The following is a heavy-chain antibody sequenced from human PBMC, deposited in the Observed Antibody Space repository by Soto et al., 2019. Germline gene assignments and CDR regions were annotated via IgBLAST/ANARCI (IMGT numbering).Heavy chain of an antibody. D-gene: IGHD6-19*01. Sequence: ASVKVSFKASGYTFTGYYMHWVRHAPGQGLEWMGWINPNSGGTNYAQKFQGWVTMTRDTSISTAYMELSRLRSDDTAVYYCARGTSTASSGWYVYWGQGTLVTVSS. V-gene: IGHV1-2*04. CDR3: ARGTSTASSGWYVY. CDR2: INPNSGGT. CDR1: GYTFTGYY. J-gene: IGHJ4*02.